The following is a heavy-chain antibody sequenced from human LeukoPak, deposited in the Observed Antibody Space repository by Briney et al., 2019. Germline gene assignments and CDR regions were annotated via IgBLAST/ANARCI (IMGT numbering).Heavy chain of an antibody. CDR2: ISSSSSTI. V-gene: IGHV3-48*04. D-gene: IGHD3-22*01. Sequence: AGSLRLSCAASGFTFSSYSMNWVRQAPGKGLEWVSYISSSSSTIYYADSVKGRFTISRDNAKNSLYLQMNSLRAEDTAVYYCARGGFYYDSSGYSGDYWGQGTLVTVSS. CDR3: ARGGFYYDSSGYSGDY. J-gene: IGHJ4*02. CDR1: GFTFSSYS.